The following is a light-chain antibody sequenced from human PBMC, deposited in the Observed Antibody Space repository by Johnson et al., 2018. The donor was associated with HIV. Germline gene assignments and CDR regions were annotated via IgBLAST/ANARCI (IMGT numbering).Light chain of an antibody. V-gene: IGLV1-51*01. CDR2: ENN. J-gene: IGLJ1*01. CDR1: SSNIGNNY. CDR3: GTWDTSPGKV. Sequence: QSVLTQPPSVSAAPGQKVTISCSGSSSNIGNNYVSWYQQLPGTAPKLLIYENNKRPSGIPDRFSGSKSGTSATLGITGLQTWDEADYYCGTWDTSPGKVFGTGTKFTVL.